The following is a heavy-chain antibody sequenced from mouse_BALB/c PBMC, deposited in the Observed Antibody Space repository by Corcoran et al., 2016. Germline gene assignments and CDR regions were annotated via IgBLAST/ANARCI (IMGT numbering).Heavy chain of an antibody. CDR2: IYWDDDK. Sequence: QVTLKESGPGILQPSQTLSLTCSFSGFSLSTSGMGVSWIRQPSGKGLEWLAHIYWDDDKRYNPSLKSRLTISKDTSRNQVFLKITSVDTADTATYYCARRKRGYAMDDWGQGTSVTVSS. CDR1: GFSLSTSGMG. V-gene: IGHV8-12*01. J-gene: IGHJ4*01. CDR3: ARRKRGYAMDD.